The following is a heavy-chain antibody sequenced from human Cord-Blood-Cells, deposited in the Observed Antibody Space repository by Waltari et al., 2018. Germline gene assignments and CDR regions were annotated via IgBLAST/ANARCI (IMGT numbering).Heavy chain of an antibody. CDR3: AKSGPTGETFSSYYYYYMDV. D-gene: IGHD3-16*01. CDR2: ISGSGGST. V-gene: IGHV3-23*01. J-gene: IGHJ6*03. CDR1: GFTFSSYA. Sequence: EVQLLESGGGLVQPGGSLRLSCAASGFTFSSYAMSWVRQAPGKGLEWVSAISGSGGSTYYAGSVKGRFTISRENSKNTLYLQMNSLRAEDTAVYYCAKSGPTGETFSSYYYYYMDVWGKGTTVTVSS.